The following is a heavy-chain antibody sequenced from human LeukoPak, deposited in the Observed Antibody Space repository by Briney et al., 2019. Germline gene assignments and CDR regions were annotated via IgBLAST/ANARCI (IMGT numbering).Heavy chain of an antibody. CDR3: TRDHNWGADY. D-gene: IGHD7-27*01. V-gene: IGHV1-2*02. CDR2: IHPNGGRT. Sequence: GASVKVSCKSSGYSFTGHYMHWVRQGPGQGLEWMGWIHPNGGRTNYAPEFQGRVTMTRDTSVTTDYMELSWLTSDDTAVYYCTRDHNWGADYWGQGTLITVSS. CDR1: GYSFTGHY. J-gene: IGHJ4*02.